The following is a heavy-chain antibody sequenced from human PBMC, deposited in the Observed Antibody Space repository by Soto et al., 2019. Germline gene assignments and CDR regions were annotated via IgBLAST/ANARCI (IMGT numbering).Heavy chain of an antibody. V-gene: IGHV3-23*01. Sequence: GGSLRLSCAASGFTFSNYGMSWVRQAPGKGLEWVSTISGSGDDTHYADSVKGRFTISRDNAKSSLYLQMNSLRAEDTAVYYCARDPLGYCISTSCATYYYYGMDVWGQGTTVTVS. CDR2: ISGSGDDT. CDR1: GFTFSNYG. CDR3: ARDPLGYCISTSCATYYYYGMDV. D-gene: IGHD2-2*01. J-gene: IGHJ6*02.